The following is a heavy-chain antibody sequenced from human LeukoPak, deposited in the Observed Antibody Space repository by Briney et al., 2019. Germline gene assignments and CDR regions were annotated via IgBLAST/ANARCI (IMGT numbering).Heavy chain of an antibody. J-gene: IGHJ5*02. Sequence: SETLSLTCAVYGGSFSGYYWSWIRQPPGKGLEWIGEINHSGSTNYNPSLKSRVTISVDTSKNQFSLKLSSVTAADTAVYYCARVYCSSTSCYGTENWFDPWGQGTLVTVSS. CDR1: GGSFSGYY. CDR2: INHSGST. CDR3: ARVYCSSTSCYGTENWFDP. D-gene: IGHD2-2*01. V-gene: IGHV4-34*01.